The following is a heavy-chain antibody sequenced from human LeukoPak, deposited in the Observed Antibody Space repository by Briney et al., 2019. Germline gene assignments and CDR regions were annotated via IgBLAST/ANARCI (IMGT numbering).Heavy chain of an antibody. CDR2: IGGST. CDR1: GFTFSNYA. Sequence: PGGSLRLSCAASGFTFSNYAMNWVRRAPGKGLEWVSTIGGSTYYEDSVQGRFTVSRDNSKNTLYLQMNGLRAEDTAVYYCATTPYCTNGICYGRYFFDFWGQGTLVTVSS. V-gene: IGHV3-23*01. D-gene: IGHD2-8*01. CDR3: ATTPYCTNGICYGRYFFDF. J-gene: IGHJ4*02.